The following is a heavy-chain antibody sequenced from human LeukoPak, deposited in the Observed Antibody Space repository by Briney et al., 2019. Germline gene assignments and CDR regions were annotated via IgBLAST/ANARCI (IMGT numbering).Heavy chain of an antibody. CDR1: GFTFSSYG. Sequence: PGGSLRLSCAASGFTFSSYGMHWVRQAPGKGLEWVSYISSSGSTRYYADSVKGRFTISRDNAKNSLYLQMNSLRAEDTAVYYCAREGVTVVTRYLDYWGQGTLVTVSS. J-gene: IGHJ4*02. CDR3: AREGVTVVTRYLDY. D-gene: IGHD4-23*01. CDR2: ISSSGSTR. V-gene: IGHV3-48*03.